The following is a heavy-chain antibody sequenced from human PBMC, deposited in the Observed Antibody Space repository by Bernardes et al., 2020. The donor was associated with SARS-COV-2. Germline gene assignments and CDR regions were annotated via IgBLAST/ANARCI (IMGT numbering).Heavy chain of an antibody. CDR1: GFRFRTYG. J-gene: IGHJ4*02. Sequence: SLRLSCVGSGFRFRTYGLHWVRQAPGKGLEWVAFVSYDGNTQYYSDSVKGRFTISRDNSRDTLSLQMDSVRVEDSGIYFCAREDRDAYSYFDHWGQGTLVTVSS. V-gene: IGHV3-30*03. D-gene: IGHD4-4*01. CDR3: AREDRDAYSYFDH. CDR2: VSYDGNTQ.